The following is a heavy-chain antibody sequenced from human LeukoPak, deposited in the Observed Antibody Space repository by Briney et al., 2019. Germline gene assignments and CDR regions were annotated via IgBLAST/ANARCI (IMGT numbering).Heavy chain of an antibody. CDR3: ARVRFGRDGMDV. CDR1: GFTFSSYA. J-gene: IGHJ6*02. V-gene: IGHV3-21*01. Sequence: GGSLRLSCAASGFTFSSYAMSWVRQAPGKGLEWVSSISSSSSYIYYADSVKGRFTISRDNAKNSLYLQMNSLRAEDTAVFYCARVRFGRDGMDVWGQGTTVTVSS. CDR2: ISSSSSYI. D-gene: IGHD3-3*01.